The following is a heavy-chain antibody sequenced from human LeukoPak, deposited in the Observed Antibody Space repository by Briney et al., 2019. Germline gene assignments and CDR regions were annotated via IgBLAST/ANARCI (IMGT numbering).Heavy chain of an antibody. Sequence: SETLSLTCTVSGGSISSYYWSWIRQPPGKGLQWIGYIYYSGSTNYNPSLKSRVTISVDTSKNQFSLKLSSVTAADTAVHYCARANGAYKSFDNWGQGTRVTVSS. CDR3: ARANGAYKSFDN. V-gene: IGHV4-59*01. D-gene: IGHD4-17*01. CDR1: GGSISSYY. CDR2: IYYSGST. J-gene: IGHJ4*02.